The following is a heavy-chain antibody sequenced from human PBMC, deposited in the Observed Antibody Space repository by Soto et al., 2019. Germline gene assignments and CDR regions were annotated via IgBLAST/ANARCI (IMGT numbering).Heavy chain of an antibody. CDR3: ARDQRGSWVTKTLDY. CDR2: INSDGSST. V-gene: IGHV3-74*01. D-gene: IGHD4-17*01. CDR1: GFTFSSYW. J-gene: IGHJ4*02. Sequence: GGSLRLSCAASGFTFSSYWMHWVRQAPGKGLVWVSRINSDGSSTSYADSVKGRFTISRDNAKNTLYLQMNSLRAEDTAVYYCARDQRGSWVTKTLDYWGQGTLVTVSS.